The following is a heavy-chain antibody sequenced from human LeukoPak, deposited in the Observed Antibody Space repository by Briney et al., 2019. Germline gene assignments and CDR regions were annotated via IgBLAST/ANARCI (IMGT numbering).Heavy chain of an antibody. J-gene: IGHJ4*02. CDR3: ARPSIAAAGSFDY. D-gene: IGHD6-13*01. Sequence: GSLRLSCAASGFTFSSYAMSWIRQPPGKGLEWIGSIYYSGSTYYNPSLKSRVTISVDTSKNQFSLKLSSVTAADTAVYYCARPSIAAAGSFDYWGQGTLVTVSS. CDR1: GFTFSSYA. CDR2: IYYSGST. V-gene: IGHV4-39*01.